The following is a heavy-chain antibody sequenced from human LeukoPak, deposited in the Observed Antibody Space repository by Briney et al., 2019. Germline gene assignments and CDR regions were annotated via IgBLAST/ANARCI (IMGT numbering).Heavy chain of an antibody. J-gene: IGHJ5*02. Sequence: SVKVSCKASGGTFSSYTISWVRQAPGQGLEWMGRIIPILGIANYAQKFQGRVTITADKSTSTAYMELSSLRSEDTAVYYCARAPLDTAMVAWFDPWGQGTLVSVSS. V-gene: IGHV1-69*02. CDR2: IIPILGIA. CDR1: GGTFSSYT. D-gene: IGHD5-18*01. CDR3: ARAPLDTAMVAWFDP.